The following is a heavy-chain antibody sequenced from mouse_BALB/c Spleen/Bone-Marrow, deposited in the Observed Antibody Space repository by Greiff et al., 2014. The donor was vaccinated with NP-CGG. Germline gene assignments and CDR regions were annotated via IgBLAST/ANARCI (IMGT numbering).Heavy chain of an antibody. CDR3: TREGPTGTGGDY. CDR1: GYTFTSYW. V-gene: IGHV1S22*01. J-gene: IGHJ2*01. D-gene: IGHD4-1*02. Sequence: LQQPGSELVRPGASVKLSCKASGYTFTSYWMHWVKRRPGQGLEWIGNIYPGSGSTNYDEKFKSKATLTVDTSSSTAYMQLSSLTSEDSAVYYCTREGPTGTGGDYWGQGTTLTVSS. CDR2: IYPGSGST.